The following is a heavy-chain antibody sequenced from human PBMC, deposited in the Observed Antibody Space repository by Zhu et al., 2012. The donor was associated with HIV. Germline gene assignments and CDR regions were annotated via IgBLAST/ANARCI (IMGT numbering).Heavy chain of an antibody. J-gene: IGHJ4*02. CDR1: GGSISSSSYY. D-gene: IGHD1-26*01. CDR3: ARQPRLVGATDY. CDR2: IYYSGST. Sequence: QVQLQESGPGLVKPSETLSLTCTVSGGSISSSSYYWGWIRQPPGKGLEWIGSIYYSGSTHYNPSLKSRVTISVDTSKNQFSLKLSSVTAADTAVYYCARQPRLVGATDYWGQGTLVTVSS. V-gene: IGHV4-39*01.